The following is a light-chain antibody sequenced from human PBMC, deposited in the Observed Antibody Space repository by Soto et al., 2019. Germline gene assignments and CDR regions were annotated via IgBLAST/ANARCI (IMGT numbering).Light chain of an antibody. CDR3: QQYNSYSGT. V-gene: IGKV1-5*01. CDR2: DAS. CDR1: QSISSW. J-gene: IGKJ1*01. Sequence: IQMTQSPSTLSPSVGDRVTITCRASQSISSWLAWYQQKPGKAPKLLIYDASSLESGVPSRFSGSGSGTEFTLTISSLQPDDFATYYCQQYNSYSGTFGQGTKV.